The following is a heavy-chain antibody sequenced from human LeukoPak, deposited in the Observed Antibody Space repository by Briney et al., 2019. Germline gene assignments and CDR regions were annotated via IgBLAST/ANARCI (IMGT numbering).Heavy chain of an antibody. J-gene: IGHJ2*01. D-gene: IGHD1-26*01. CDR1: GFTFSSYS. CDR3: AIRGLKWELPRPSYWYFDL. CDR2: ISSSSSTI. V-gene: IGHV3-48*04. Sequence: PGGSLRLSCAASGFTFSSYSMNWVRQAPGKGLEWVSYISSSSSTIYYADSVKGRFTISRDNAKNTLYLQMNSLRAEDTAVYYCAIRGLKWELPRPSYWYFDLWGRGTLVTVSS.